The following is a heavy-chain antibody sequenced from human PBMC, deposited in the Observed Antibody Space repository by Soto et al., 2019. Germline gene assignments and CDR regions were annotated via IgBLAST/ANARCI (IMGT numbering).Heavy chain of an antibody. J-gene: IGHJ4*02. CDR2: VSRDGSTK. D-gene: IGHD3-10*02. CDR1: GFIFNNYG. V-gene: IGHV3-30*19. Sequence: QVQLVESGGGVVQPGRSLRLSCSVSGFIFNNYGIHWVRQAPGKGLEWVTVVSRDGSTKYYADSVKGRFTISRDNSKNTVSLQMNSLGPEATAMYYCARDKGLLFGCYFDYWGQGTLVTVSS. CDR3: ARDKGLLFGCYFDY.